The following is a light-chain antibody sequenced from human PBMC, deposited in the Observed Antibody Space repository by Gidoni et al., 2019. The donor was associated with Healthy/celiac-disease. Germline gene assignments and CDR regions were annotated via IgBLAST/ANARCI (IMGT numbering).Light chain of an antibody. J-gene: IGKJ2*01. CDR3: QQYNNGPPS. Sequence: EIVMTHSPATLAVSPGERATLSCRASQRVSSNLAWYPQKPGQAPRLLIYGASTRAPGIPARFSGSGSGKEFTRTISSLQSEDVAVYYCQQYNNGPPSFGQGTKLEIK. CDR2: GAS. V-gene: IGKV3-15*01. CDR1: QRVSSN.